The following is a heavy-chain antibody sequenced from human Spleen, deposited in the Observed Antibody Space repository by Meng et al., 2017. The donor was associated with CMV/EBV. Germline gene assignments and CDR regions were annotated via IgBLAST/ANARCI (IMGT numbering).Heavy chain of an antibody. CDR2: ISYIGST. D-gene: IGHD1-1*01. CDR1: GGSVSSGSSS. J-gene: IGHJ3*02. V-gene: IGHV4-61*01. CDR3: ARDILERNALDM. Sequence: VSGGSVSSGSSSWSWLRQPPGKGLEWIGYISYIGSTNYNPSLKSRVTISVDTSKNQFSLKLTSVTAADTAIFYCARDILERNALDMWGQGTMVTVSS.